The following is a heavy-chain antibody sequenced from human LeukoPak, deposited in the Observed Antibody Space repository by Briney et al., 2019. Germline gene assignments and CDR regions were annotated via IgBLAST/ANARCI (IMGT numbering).Heavy chain of an antibody. CDR2: ISGGGGTT. CDR1: GLTFSSYA. Sequence: PGGSLRLSCAASGLTFSSYAMSWVRQAPGKGLEWVSTISGGGGTTYYADSAEGQFTISRDNSKNTVSLQMNSLRAEDTAIYYCAKSVSPGGYVGSLYFFDDWGQGTLVTVSS. D-gene: IGHD1-26*01. CDR3: AKSVSPGGYVGSLYFFDD. J-gene: IGHJ4*02. V-gene: IGHV3-23*01.